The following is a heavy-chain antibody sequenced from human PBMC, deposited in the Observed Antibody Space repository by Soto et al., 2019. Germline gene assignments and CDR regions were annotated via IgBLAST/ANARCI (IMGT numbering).Heavy chain of an antibody. D-gene: IGHD1-26*01. CDR1: GFTFSSYA. CDR2: ISYDGSNK. V-gene: IGHV3-30-3*01. Sequence: GGSLRLSCAASGFTFSSYAMHWVRQAPGKGLEWVAVISYDGSNKYYADSVKGRFTISRDNSKNTLYLQMNSLRAEDTAVYYCEREEVAATDWFDTWGQGTLVTVSS. CDR3: EREEVAATDWFDT. J-gene: IGHJ5*02.